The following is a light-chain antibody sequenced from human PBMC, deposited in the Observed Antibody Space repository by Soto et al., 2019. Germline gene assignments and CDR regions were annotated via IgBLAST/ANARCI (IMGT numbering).Light chain of an antibody. CDR2: GNS. CDR3: QSYDSSLSGSV. Sequence: QSVLTQPPSVSGAPGQRVTISCTGSRSDIGAGYDVHWYQQLPGTAPKLLIYGNSNRPSGVPDRFSGSKSGTSASLAITGLQADDEADYYCQSYDSSLSGSVFGGGTKLTVL. V-gene: IGLV1-40*01. CDR1: RSDIGAGYD. J-gene: IGLJ3*02.